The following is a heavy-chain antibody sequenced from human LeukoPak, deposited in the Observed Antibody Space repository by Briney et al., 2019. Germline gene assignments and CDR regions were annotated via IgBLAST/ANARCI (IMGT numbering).Heavy chain of an antibody. CDR3: ARDRGIWFGELSAHDAFDI. J-gene: IGHJ3*02. Sequence: PGGSLRLSCAASGFTFSSYSMNWVRQAPGKGLEWVSSISSSSSYIYYADSVKGRFTISRDNAKNSLYLQMNSLRAEDTAVYYCARDRGIWFGELSAHDAFDIWGQGTMVTVSS. CDR2: ISSSSSYI. CDR1: GFTFSSYS. V-gene: IGHV3-21*01. D-gene: IGHD3-10*01.